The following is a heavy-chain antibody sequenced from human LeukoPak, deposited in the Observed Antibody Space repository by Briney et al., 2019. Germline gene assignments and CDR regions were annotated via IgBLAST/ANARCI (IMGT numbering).Heavy chain of an antibody. CDR1: GGSISSYY. D-gene: IGHD2-21*02. CDR3: ARLMDFTPGDANDAFDI. CDR2: IYYSGST. Sequence: SETLSLTCTVSGGSISSYYWSWIRQPPGKGLEWIGYIYYSGSTNYNPSLKSRVTISVATSKNQFSLKLSSVTAADTAVYYCARLMDFTPGDANDAFDIWGKGTMVTVSS. V-gene: IGHV4-59*08. J-gene: IGHJ3*02.